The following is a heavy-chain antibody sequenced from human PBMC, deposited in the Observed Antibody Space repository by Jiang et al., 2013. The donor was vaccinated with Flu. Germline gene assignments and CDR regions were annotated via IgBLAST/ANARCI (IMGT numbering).Heavy chain of an antibody. V-gene: IGHV6-1*01. D-gene: IGHD6-13*01. CDR3: AREVAAGWDY. CDR1: GDSVSSNSAS. Sequence: ISGDSVSSNSASWNWIRQSPSRGLEWLGRTYYRSKWYNEYAVSVKSRIIINPDTPKNQFSLQLNSVTPEDTAVYYCAREVAAGWDYWGQGTLVTVSS. J-gene: IGHJ4*02. CDR2: TYYRSKWYN.